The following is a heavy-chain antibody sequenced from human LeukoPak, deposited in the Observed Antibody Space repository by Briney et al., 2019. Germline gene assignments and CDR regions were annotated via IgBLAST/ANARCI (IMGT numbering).Heavy chain of an antibody. CDR3: ARGAGFDY. J-gene: IGHJ4*02. CDR1: GGSFSGYY. Sequence: SETLSLTCAVYGGSFSGYYWSWIRQPPGKGLEWIGEINHSGSTNYNPSLKSRVTISVDTSKNQFSLKLSSVTVADTAVYYCARGAGFDYWGQGTLVTVSS. V-gene: IGHV4-34*01. CDR2: INHSGST.